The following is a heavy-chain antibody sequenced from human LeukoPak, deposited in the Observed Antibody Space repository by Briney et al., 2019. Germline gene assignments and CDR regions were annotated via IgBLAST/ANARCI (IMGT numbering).Heavy chain of an antibody. CDR2: ISSSSSYI. CDR3: ARFGCSSTSCYYYYYYYYMDV. Sequence: GGSLRLSCPASGFTFSSYSMNWVRQAPGKGLEWVSSISSSSSYIYYADSVKGRFTISRDNAKNSLYLQMNSLRAEDTAVYYCARFGCSSTSCYYYYYYYYMDVWGKGTTVTVSS. J-gene: IGHJ6*03. CDR1: GFTFSSYS. D-gene: IGHD2-2*01. V-gene: IGHV3-21*01.